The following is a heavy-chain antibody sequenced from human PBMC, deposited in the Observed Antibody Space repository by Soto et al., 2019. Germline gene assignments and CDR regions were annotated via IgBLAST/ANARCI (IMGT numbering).Heavy chain of an antibody. D-gene: IGHD3-3*01. CDR2: IDPSDSYT. CDR1: GYSFTSYW. CDR3: ASLGYYDFWSGSTFDI. J-gene: IGHJ3*02. V-gene: IGHV5-10-1*03. Sequence: EVQLVQSGAEVKKPGESLRISCKGSGYSFTSYWISWVRQMPGKGLEWMGRIDPSDSYTNYSPSFQGHVTISADKSISTAYLQWSSLKASDTAMYYCASLGYYDFWSGSTFDIWGQGTMVTVSS.